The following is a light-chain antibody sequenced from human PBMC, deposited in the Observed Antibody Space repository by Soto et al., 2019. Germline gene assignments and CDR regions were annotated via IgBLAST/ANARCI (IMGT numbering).Light chain of an antibody. V-gene: IGKV3-15*01. CDR1: QSVNSN. J-gene: IGKJ1*01. CDR2: GAS. Sequence: EIVMTQSPATLSVSPGERATLSCRASQSVNSNLAWYQQKPGQAPRLLIYGASTRAAGIPARFSGSGSGTEFTLTISSLQSEDFAVYKCQQYNNWPAWTFGQGTK. CDR3: QQYNNWPAWT.